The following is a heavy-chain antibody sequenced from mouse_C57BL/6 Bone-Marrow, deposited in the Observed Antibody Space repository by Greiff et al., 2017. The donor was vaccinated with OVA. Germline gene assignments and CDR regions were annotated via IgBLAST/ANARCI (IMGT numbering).Heavy chain of an antibody. CDR3: ARRGAY. V-gene: IGHV5-4*03. CDR2: ISDGGSYT. J-gene: IGHJ3*01. Sequence: EVKLQESGAGLVKPGGSLKLSCAASGFTFSSYAMSWVRQTPEKRLEWVATISDGGSYTYYPDNVKGRFTISRDNAKNNLYLQMSHLKSEDTAMYYCARRGAYWGQGTLVTVSA. CDR1: GFTFSSYA.